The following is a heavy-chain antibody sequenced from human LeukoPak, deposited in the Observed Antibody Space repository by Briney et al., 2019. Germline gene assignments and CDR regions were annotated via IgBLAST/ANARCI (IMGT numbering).Heavy chain of an antibody. CDR3: ARQVVRMTNNWFDP. J-gene: IGHJ5*02. D-gene: IGHD2-15*01. CDR2: INPNSGGT. Sequence: VASVKVSCKASGYTFTGYYMHWVRQAPGQGLEWMGWINPNSGGTNYAQKFQGRVTMTRDTSITTAYMELTALTSDDTAIYFCARQVVRMTNNWFDPWGQGTLVTVSS. CDR1: GYTFTGYY. V-gene: IGHV1-2*02.